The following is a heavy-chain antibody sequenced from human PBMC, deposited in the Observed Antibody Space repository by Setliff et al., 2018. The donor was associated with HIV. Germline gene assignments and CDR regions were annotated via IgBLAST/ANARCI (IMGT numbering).Heavy chain of an antibody. V-gene: IGHV3-23*01. Sequence: GGSLRLSCTAPGFNFMFFAMSWVRQAPGKGLEWVSGISGSNSRTDYVDSVKGRFTISRDKAKNTLYLQMNSLRAEDTAVYYCARDDHGALMGVIIRYYYMDVWGKGTTVTVSS. CDR2: ISGSNSRT. CDR1: GFNFMFFA. CDR3: ARDDHGALMGVIIRYYYMDV. J-gene: IGHJ6*03. D-gene: IGHD3-10*01.